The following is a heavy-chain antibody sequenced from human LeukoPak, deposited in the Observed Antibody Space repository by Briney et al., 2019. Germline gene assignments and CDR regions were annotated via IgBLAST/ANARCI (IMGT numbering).Heavy chain of an antibody. J-gene: IGHJ4*02. CDR3: ARDYSRSSGWYGSLRY. CDR2: IKQDGSEK. D-gene: IGHD6-19*01. V-gene: IGHV3-7*01. Sequence: GGSLRLSCAASGFTFSSYWMSWVRQAPGKGLEWVANIKQDGSEKYYVDSVKGRFTISRDNAKNSLYLQMNSLRAEDTAVYYCARDYSRSSGWYGSLRYWGQGTLVTVSS. CDR1: GFTFSSYW.